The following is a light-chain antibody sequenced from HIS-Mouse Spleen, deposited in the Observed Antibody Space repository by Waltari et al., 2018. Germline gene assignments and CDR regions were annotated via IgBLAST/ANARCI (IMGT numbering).Light chain of an antibody. CDR2: KDS. CDR3: QSADSSGTYQDVV. V-gene: IGLV3-25*03. CDR1: ALPKQY. J-gene: IGLJ2*01. Sequence: SYELTQPPSVSVSPGQTARITCSGDALPKQYAYWYQQKPGQAPVLVIYKDSGRPSGIHERFSGSSSGTTVTLTISGVQAEDEADYYCQSADSSGTYQDVVFGGGTKLTVL.